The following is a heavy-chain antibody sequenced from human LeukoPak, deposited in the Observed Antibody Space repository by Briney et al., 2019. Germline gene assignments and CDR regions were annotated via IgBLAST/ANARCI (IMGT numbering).Heavy chain of an antibody. V-gene: IGHV1-2*02. J-gene: IGHJ4*02. CDR3: ARSSGGGNDIDY. CDR2: INPNSGGT. Sequence: ASVKVSCKASGYTFTGYYMHWVRHTPGQGLEWMGWINPNSGGTNYAQKFQGRVTMHRDTSISTAYMELSRLRSDDTAVYYCARSSGGGNDIDYWGQGSLVTVSS. D-gene: IGHD5-12*01. CDR1: GYTFTGYY.